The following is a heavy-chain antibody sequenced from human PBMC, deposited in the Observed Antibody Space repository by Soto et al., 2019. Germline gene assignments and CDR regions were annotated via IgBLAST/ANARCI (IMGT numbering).Heavy chain of an antibody. J-gene: IGHJ5*02. CDR2: IYHSGST. CDR3: ASVSVAGKYGEQPVDWFDP. D-gene: IGHD6-19*01. V-gene: IGHV4-30-2*01. CDR1: SGSISSGGYS. Sequence: PSETLSLTCAVSSGSISSGGYSWSWIRQPPGKGLEWIGYIYHSGSTNYNPSLKSRVTISVDTSKNQFSLKLSSVTAADTAAHYCASVSVAGKYGEQPVDWFDPWGPGTLVTVSS.